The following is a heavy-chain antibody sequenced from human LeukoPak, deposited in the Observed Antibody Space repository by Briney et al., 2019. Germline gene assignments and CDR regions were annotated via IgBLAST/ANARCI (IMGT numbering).Heavy chain of an antibody. CDR2: IYYSGST. Sequence: TPSETLSLTCSVSGGSISPYYWSWIRQPPGKGLEWIGYIYYSGSTNYNPSLKSRVTISVDTSKNQFSLKLSSVTAADTAVYYCARGYYDFWSGYYSWGQGTLVTVSS. CDR3: ARGYYDFWSGYYS. CDR1: GGSISPYY. V-gene: IGHV4-59*01. D-gene: IGHD3-3*01. J-gene: IGHJ5*02.